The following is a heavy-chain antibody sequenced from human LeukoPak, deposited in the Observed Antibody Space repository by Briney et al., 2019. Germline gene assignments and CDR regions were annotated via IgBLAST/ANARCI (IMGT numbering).Heavy chain of an antibody. J-gene: IGHJ4*02. CDR1: GVTFSSYS. Sequence: PGGSLRLSCAASGVTFSSYSMNWVRQAPGKGLEWVSYISSSSSTIYYADSVKGRFTISRDNAKNSLYLQMNSLRAEDTAVYYCARDGGPITMVRGVTPNQFDYWGQGTLVTVSS. CDR3: ARDGGPITMVRGVTPNQFDY. V-gene: IGHV3-48*01. D-gene: IGHD3-10*01. CDR2: ISSSSSTI.